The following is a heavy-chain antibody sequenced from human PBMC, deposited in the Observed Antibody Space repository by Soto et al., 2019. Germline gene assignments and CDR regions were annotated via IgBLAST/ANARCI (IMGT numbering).Heavy chain of an antibody. CDR2: INPNSGGT. J-gene: IGHJ5*02. CDR3: ARGPPLDIVVVVAATHYWFDP. CDR1: GYTFTGYY. V-gene: IGHV1-2*04. Sequence: ASVKVSCKASGYTFTGYYMHWVRQAPGQGLEWMGWINPNSGGTNYAQKFQGWVTMTRDTSISTAYMELSRLRSDDTAVYYCARGPPLDIVVVVAATHYWFDPWGQGTLVTVSS. D-gene: IGHD2-15*01.